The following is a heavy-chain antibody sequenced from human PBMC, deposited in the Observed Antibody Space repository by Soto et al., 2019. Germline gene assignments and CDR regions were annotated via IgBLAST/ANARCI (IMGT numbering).Heavy chain of an antibody. CDR3: TRPNDSGAYDWSCEL. J-gene: IGHJ2*01. V-gene: IGHV3-73*01. CDR1: GFTFSDSA. Sequence: GGSLRLSFAASGFTFSDSALHWVRQASGRGLEWVGRIRTKVNDYATIYAASVKGRFTISRDDSKNTAYLQMNSLQSEDTAVYYCTRPNDSGAYDWSCELLGRGTLLAVSS. D-gene: IGHD4-17*01. CDR2: IRTKVNDYAT.